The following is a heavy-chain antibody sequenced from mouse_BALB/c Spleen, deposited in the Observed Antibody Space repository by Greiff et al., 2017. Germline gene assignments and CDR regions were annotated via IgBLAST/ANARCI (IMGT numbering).Heavy chain of an antibody. D-gene: IGHD1-1*01. J-gene: IGHJ4*01. V-gene: IGHV14-3*02. CDR2: IDPANGNT. CDR1: GFNIKDTY. CDR3: AISFNYYGSSIYYYAMDY. Sequence: EVQLQQSGAELVKPGASVKLSCTASGFNIKDTYMHWVKQRPEQGLEWIGRIDPANGNTKYDPKFQGKATITADTSSNTAYLQLSSLTSEDTAVYYCAISFNYYGSSIYYYAMDYWGQGTSVTVSS.